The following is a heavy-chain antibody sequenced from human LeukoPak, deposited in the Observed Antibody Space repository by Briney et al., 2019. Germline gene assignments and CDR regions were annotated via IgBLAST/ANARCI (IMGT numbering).Heavy chain of an antibody. J-gene: IGHJ4*02. CDR1: GYTFTGYY. CDR3: ARGASITMVRGVVDY. D-gene: IGHD3-10*01. CDR2: FNPNSGGT. Sequence: ASVKVSCKASGYTFTGYYMHWVRQAPGQGLEWMGWFNPNSGGTNYAQKFQGRVTMTRDTSISTAYMELSRLRSDDTAVYYCARGASITMVRGVVDYWGQGTLVTVSS. V-gene: IGHV1-2*02.